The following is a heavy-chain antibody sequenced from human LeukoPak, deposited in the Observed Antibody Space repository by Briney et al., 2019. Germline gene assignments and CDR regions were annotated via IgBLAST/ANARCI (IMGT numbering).Heavy chain of an antibody. J-gene: IGHJ6*03. CDR1: GFTFSSYE. V-gene: IGHV3-48*03. D-gene: IGHD3-10*01. Sequence: GGSLRLSCAASGFTFSSYEMNWVRQAPGKGLEWVSYISGSGSVIYYADSVKGRFTISRDNAKNSLYLQMSSLRAEDTAVYYCARDGYHYYGSGTYFGYYYMDVWGKGTTVTISS. CDR3: ARDGYHYYGSGTYFGYYYMDV. CDR2: ISGSGSVI.